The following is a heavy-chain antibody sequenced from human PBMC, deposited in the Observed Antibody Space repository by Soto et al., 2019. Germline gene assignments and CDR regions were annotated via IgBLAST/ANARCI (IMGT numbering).Heavy chain of an antibody. V-gene: IGHV1-18*01. Sequence: ASVKVSCKASGYTFTSYGISWVRQAPGQGLEWMGWISAYNGNTNYAQKLQGRVTMTTDTSTSTAYMELRSLRSDDTAVYSCARVVRGTYGPPGLNRPHWFDPWGKGTLVTVSS. CDR3: ARVVRGTYGPPGLNRPHWFDP. CDR2: ISAYNGNT. D-gene: IGHD4-17*01. J-gene: IGHJ5*02. CDR1: GYTFTSYG.